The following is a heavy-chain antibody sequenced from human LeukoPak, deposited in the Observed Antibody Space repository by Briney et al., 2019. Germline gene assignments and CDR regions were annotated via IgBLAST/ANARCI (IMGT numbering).Heavy chain of an antibody. V-gene: IGHV3-48*03. D-gene: IGHD1-26*01. CDR3: AREVVGATRAYYHGMDV. CDR1: GLTFSSYE. Sequence: PGGSLRLSCAASGLTFSSYEMNWVRQAPGKGLEWVSYISSSGSTIYYADSVKGRFTISRDNAKNSLYLQMNSLRAEDTAVYYCAREVVGATRAYYHGMDVWGQGTTVTVSS. J-gene: IGHJ6*02. CDR2: ISSSGSTI.